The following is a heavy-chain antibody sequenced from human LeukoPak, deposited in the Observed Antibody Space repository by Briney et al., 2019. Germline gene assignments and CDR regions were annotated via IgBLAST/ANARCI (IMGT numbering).Heavy chain of an antibody. D-gene: IGHD3-3*01. CDR3: ARAIRPDFWSGYYYFDY. J-gene: IGHJ4*02. Sequence: PSETLSLTCAVYGGSFSGYYWSWIRQPPGTGLEWIGEINHSGSTNYNPSLKSRVTMSVDTSKNQFSLKLSSVTAADTAVYYCARAIRPDFWSGYYYFDYWGQGTLVTVSS. CDR2: INHSGST. V-gene: IGHV4-34*01. CDR1: GGSFSGYY.